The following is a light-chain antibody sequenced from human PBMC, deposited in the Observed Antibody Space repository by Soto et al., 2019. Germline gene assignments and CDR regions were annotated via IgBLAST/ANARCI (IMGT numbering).Light chain of an antibody. J-gene: IGLJ2*01. CDR3: VACDDSLHGPV. V-gene: IGLV1-44*01. CDR2: RSD. CDR1: SSNIGINP. Sequence: QSVLTQPPSASGTPGQRVTISCSGGSSNIGINPLNWYQQLPGTAPKLLIYRSDQRPSGVPDRFSGSKSGTSGSLAISGLQFEDEGDYYCVACDDSLHGPVLGGGTKLTVL.